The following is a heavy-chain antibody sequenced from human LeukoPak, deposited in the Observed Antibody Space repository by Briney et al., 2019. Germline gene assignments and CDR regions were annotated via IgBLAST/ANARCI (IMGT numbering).Heavy chain of an antibody. V-gene: IGHV3-7*01. CDR1: GLTFSTYW. CDR3: TRDNNNLFDY. CDR2: INPGGSDK. Sequence: PGGSLRLSCAASGLTFSTYWMSWVRQARGKGREWVANINPGGSDKYYVDSVRGRFTIYRDNAENSLYLQVNSLRAEDTAVNYCTRDNNNLFDYWGQGTLVTVSS. J-gene: IGHJ4*02. D-gene: IGHD1/OR15-1a*01.